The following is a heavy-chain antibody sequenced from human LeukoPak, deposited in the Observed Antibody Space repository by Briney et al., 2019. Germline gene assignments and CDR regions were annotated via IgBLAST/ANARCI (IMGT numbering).Heavy chain of an antibody. CDR2: ISPGDSDT. D-gene: IGHD6-25*01. Sequence: GESLKISFKGSGYSFTNYWIGWVRQMPGKGLEWMGIISPGDSDTRYSPSFQGQVTISADKSISTAYLQWSSLKASDTAMYYCARQAAERGNAFDIWGQGTMVIVSS. CDR1: GYSFTNYW. J-gene: IGHJ3*02. CDR3: ARQAAERGNAFDI. V-gene: IGHV5-51*01.